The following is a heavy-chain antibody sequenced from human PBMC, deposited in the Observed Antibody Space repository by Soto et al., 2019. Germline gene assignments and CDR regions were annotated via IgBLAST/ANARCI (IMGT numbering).Heavy chain of an antibody. V-gene: IGHV4-34*01. CDR2: INQSGST. D-gene: IGHD3-10*01. Sequence: PSDTLSLTCAVYGGSFSGYYWSWIRQPTGKGLECIGEINQSGSTNYNPSLKSRVTISVDTSKHQFSLKLSSVTAADTAVYYCARGMGVTYFDYWGQGTLVTVSS. CDR3: ARGMGVTYFDY. J-gene: IGHJ4*02. CDR1: GGSFSGYY.